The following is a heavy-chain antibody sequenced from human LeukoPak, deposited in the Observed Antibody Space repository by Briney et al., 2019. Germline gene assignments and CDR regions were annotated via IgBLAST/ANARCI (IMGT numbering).Heavy chain of an antibody. CDR1: GYAFSGYY. J-gene: IGHJ6*03. V-gene: IGHV1-2*06. CDR3: ARGGYYYEEYYYYMDV. D-gene: IGHD3-22*01. CDR2: INPKSGGT. Sequence: ASVKVSCKASGYAFSGYYINWVRQAPGQGLEWMGRINPKSGGTNYAQMFQGRVTMTRDTSISTAYMELSRLRSDDTAVYYCARGGYYYEEYYYYMDVWGKGTTVTVSS.